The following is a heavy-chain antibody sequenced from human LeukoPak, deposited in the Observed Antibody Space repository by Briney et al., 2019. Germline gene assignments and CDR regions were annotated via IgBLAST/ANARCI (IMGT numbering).Heavy chain of an antibody. V-gene: IGHV1-69*13. Sequence: SVKVSCKASGGTFSSYAISWVRQAPGQGLEWMGGIIPIFGTANYAQKFQGRVTITADESTSTAYMELSSLRSEDTAVYYCARVGYYDSSGYFDYWGQGTLVTVSS. CDR3: ARVGYYDSSGYFDY. CDR2: IIPIFGTA. J-gene: IGHJ4*02. D-gene: IGHD3-22*01. CDR1: GGTFSSYA.